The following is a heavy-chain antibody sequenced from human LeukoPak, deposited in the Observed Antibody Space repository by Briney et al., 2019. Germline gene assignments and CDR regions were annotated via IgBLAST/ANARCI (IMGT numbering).Heavy chain of an antibody. J-gene: IGHJ6*02. V-gene: IGHV4-34*01. Sequence: PSETLSLTCAVYGGSFSGYYWSWIRQPPGKGLEWIGEINHSGSTNFNPSLKSRVTISVDTSKNQFSLKLSSVTAADTAVYYCARGAPAQWLVLYYYYDMDVWGQGATVTVSS. CDR2: INHSGST. CDR3: ARGAPAQWLVLYYYYDMDV. CDR1: GGSFSGYY. D-gene: IGHD6-19*01.